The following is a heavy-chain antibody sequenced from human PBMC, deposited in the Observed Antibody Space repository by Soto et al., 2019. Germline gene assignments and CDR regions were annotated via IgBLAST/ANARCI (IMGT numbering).Heavy chain of an antibody. CDR2: ISYDGSNK. CDR1: GFTFSSYA. CDR3: ARGNIVLRLGVTPIWYY. Sequence: GGSLRLSCAASGFTFSSYAMHWVRQAPGKGLEWVAVISYDGSNKYYADSVKGRFTISRDNSKNTLYLQMNSLRAEDTAVYYCARGNIVLRLGVTPIWYYWGQGTLVTVSS. J-gene: IGHJ4*02. V-gene: IGHV3-30-3*01. D-gene: IGHD2-8*01.